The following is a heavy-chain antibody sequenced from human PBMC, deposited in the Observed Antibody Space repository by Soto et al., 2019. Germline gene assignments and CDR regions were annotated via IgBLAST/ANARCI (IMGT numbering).Heavy chain of an antibody. CDR2: VSGSGNTQ. J-gene: IGHJ6*02. Sequence: GSLRLSCVASGFSFRSYSMNWVRQAPGKGPEWVAYVSGSGNTQYYADSVKGRFTISRDNAKQSLYLQLNSLRDEDTAVYYCTTDFNGYYYYGMDVWGQGTTVTVSS. CDR1: GFSFRSYS. V-gene: IGHV3-48*02. CDR3: TTDFNGYYYYGMDV.